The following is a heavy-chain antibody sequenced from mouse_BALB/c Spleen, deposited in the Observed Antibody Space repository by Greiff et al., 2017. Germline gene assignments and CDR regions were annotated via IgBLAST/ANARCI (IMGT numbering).Heavy chain of an antibody. V-gene: IGHV14-3*02. J-gene: IGHJ4*01. CDR1: GFNIKDTY. CDR3: ARDGYSTYYYAMDY. D-gene: IGHD2-3*01. Sequence: EVQGVESGAELVKPGASVKLSCTASGFNIKDTYMHWVKQRPEQGLEWIGRIDPANGNTKYDPKFQGKATITADTSSNTAYLQLSSLTSEDTAVYYCARDGYSTYYYAMDYWGQGTAVTVSS. CDR2: IDPANGNT.